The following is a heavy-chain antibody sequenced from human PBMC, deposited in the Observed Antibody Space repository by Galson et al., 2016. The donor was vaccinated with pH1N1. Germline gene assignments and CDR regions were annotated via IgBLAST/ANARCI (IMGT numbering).Heavy chain of an antibody. V-gene: IGHV3-30*03. CDR2: ISYDGSKK. J-gene: IGHJ6*02. Sequence: SLRLSCAASGFTFSSYGMHWVRQAPGKGLEWVAVISYDGSKKYYADPVKGRFTIPRDKSKNTLYLQMNSLRAEETAVYYCAAPLHYDYGDYEGLDYYYGMDVWGQGTTVTVSS. D-gene: IGHD4-17*01. CDR1: GFTFSSYG. CDR3: AAPLHYDYGDYEGLDYYYGMDV.